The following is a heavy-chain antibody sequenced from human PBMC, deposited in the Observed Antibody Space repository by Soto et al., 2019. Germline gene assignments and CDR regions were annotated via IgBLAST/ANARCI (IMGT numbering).Heavy chain of an antibody. J-gene: IGHJ5*02. CDR3: ARAKVDVPNWFDP. CDR1: GGSFSGYY. Sequence: PSETLCLTCAFYGGSFSGYYWSWIRQPPGKGLEWIGEINHSGSTNYNPSLKSRVTISVDTSKNQFSLKLSSVTAADTAVYYCARAKVDVPNWFDPWGQGTLVTVSS. D-gene: IGHD3-10*02. CDR2: INHSGST. V-gene: IGHV4-34*01.